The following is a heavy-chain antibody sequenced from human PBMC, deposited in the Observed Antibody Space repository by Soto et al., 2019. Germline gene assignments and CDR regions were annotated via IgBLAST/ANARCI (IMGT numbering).Heavy chain of an antibody. D-gene: IGHD6-19*01. V-gene: IGHV3-7*05. Sequence: GGSLRLSCAASGFTLSTHWMTWVRQAPGKGLEWVASVKQDGSEIYYGDSVKGRFTISRDNAKNSLFLQLNSLRAEDTAMYYCARDPGISSGWCYFDYWGQGTLVSVSS. CDR2: VKQDGSEI. CDR3: ARDPGISSGWCYFDY. CDR1: GFTLSTHW. J-gene: IGHJ4*02.